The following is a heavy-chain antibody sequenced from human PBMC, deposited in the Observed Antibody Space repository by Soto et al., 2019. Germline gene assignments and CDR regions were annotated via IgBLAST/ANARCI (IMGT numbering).Heavy chain of an antibody. CDR3: ASDRVYYYDSSGYYNFDF. Sequence: ESGGGVVQPGRSLRVSCAASGFTFSHYAMHWVRQAPGKGLEWVAVVSYDGTKQFYADSVKGWFTISRDSSKSTLYLQMNNLRDDDTAVYDCASDRVYYYDSSGYYNFDFWGQGSLVTVSS. CDR2: VSYDGTKQ. V-gene: IGHV3-30-3*01. D-gene: IGHD3-22*01. J-gene: IGHJ4*02. CDR1: GFTFSHYA.